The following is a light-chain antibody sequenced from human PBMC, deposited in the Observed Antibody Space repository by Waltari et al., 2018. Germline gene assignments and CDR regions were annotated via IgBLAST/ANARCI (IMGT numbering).Light chain of an antibody. Sequence: DIVMTQSPDSLAVSLGERATINCESSQRILSASNNKNYIAWYQQKPGQPPKLLIHWASTRPSGVPDRFSASGSGTDFTLIISSLQAEDVAVYYCQQYSTVPVTFGGGTQVEIK. CDR2: WAS. J-gene: IGKJ4*01. CDR1: QRILSASNNKNY. CDR3: QQYSTVPVT. V-gene: IGKV4-1*01.